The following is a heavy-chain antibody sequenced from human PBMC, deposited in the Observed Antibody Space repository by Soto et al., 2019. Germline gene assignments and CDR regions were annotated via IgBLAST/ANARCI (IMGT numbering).Heavy chain of an antibody. Sequence: QVHLVQSGAEVKEPGASVKLTCQTPANTLSNHYMHWVRQAPGQGLEWLGFISHIGGSTDFAPKFEGRIAMTRDTSTSTIYMILAGLRSEDPAIYYCIIDKGAFDQWAEGTLVTVS. CDR2: ISHIGGST. J-gene: IGHJ4*02. V-gene: IGHV1-46*03. CDR3: IIDKGAFDQ. CDR1: ANTLSNHY.